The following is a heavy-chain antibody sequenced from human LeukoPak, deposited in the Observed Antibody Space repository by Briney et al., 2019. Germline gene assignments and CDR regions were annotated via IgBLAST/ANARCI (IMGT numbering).Heavy chain of an antibody. V-gene: IGHV4-4*02. D-gene: IGHD3-10*01. CDR3: ARLYGSGRETSFDY. CDR1: GGSISSSNW. Sequence: PSETLSLTCAVSGGSISSSNWWSWVRQPPGKGLEWIGEIYHSGSTNYNPSLKSRVTISVDKSKNQFSLKLSSVTAADTAVYYCARLYGSGRETSFDYWGQGTLVTVSS. J-gene: IGHJ4*02. CDR2: IYHSGST.